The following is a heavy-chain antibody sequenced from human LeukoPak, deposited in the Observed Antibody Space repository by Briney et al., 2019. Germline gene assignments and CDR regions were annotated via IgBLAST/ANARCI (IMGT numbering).Heavy chain of an antibody. V-gene: IGHV4-4*02. CDR2: IYHSGST. Sequence: PSETLSLTCAVSGGSISSSNWWSWVRQPPGKGLEWIGEIYHSGSTNYNPSLKSRVTISVDKSKNQFSLKLSSVTAADTAVYYCARGPRSWYRGWFDPWGQGTLVTVSS. CDR3: ARGPRSWYRGWFDP. D-gene: IGHD6-13*01. J-gene: IGHJ5*02. CDR1: GGSISSSNW.